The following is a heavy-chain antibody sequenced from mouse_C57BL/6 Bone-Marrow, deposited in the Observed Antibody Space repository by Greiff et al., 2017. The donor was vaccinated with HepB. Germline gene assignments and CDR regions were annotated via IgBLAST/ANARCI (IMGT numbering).Heavy chain of an antibody. Sequence: EVQLQQSGPELVKPGASVKIPCKASGYTFTDYNMDWVKQSHGKSLEWIGDINPNNGGTIYNQKFKGKATLTVDKSSSTAYMERRSLTSEDTAAYYCARSPHYGSWSFDVGGTGTTVTVSS. D-gene: IGHD2-1*01. CDR1: GYTFTDYN. V-gene: IGHV1-18*01. CDR3: ARSPHYGSWSFDV. CDR2: INPNNGGT. J-gene: IGHJ1*03.